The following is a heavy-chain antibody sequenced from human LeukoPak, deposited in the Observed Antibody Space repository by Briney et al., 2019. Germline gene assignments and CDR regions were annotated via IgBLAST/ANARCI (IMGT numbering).Heavy chain of an antibody. D-gene: IGHD5-24*01. Sequence: LRLSCAASGFTFSSNYMSWVRQAPGKGLEWLARIDWDDDKFYSTSLKTRVTISNDTTKNQVVLTMLNVDPMDTATYYCARISPATIGHWRGYYFDYWGQGHLVTVSS. CDR3: ARISPATIGHWRGYYFDY. CDR2: IDWDDDK. J-gene: IGHJ4*02. CDR1: GFTFSSNY. V-gene: IGHV2-70*16.